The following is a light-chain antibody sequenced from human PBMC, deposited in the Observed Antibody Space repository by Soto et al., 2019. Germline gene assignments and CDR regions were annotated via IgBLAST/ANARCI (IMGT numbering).Light chain of an antibody. V-gene: IGKV3-15*01. Sequence: EIVMTQSPATLSVSPGERATLSCRASQTVYSRLAWYQQNPGQAPRLLIYGASSRATGIPARFSGSGSGTEFTLTISSLQSEDFAVDYCQQYNNWPLTFGGGTKVEIK. CDR3: QQYNNWPLT. CDR1: QTVYSR. J-gene: IGKJ4*01. CDR2: GAS.